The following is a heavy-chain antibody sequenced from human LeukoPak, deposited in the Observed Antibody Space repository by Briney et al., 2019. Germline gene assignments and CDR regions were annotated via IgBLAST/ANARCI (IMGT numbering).Heavy chain of an antibody. J-gene: IGHJ4*02. CDR3: ARVSGYCSDGVCRFDY. Sequence: PSETLSLTCAVYGGSFSGYYWSWIRQPPGKGLEWIGEINHSGSTNYRPSLKSRVTISVDTSKNQLSLKVTSVTAADTAVYYCARVSGYCSDGVCRFDYWGQGTLVTVSS. V-gene: IGHV4-34*01. D-gene: IGHD2-8*01. CDR2: INHSGST. CDR1: GGSFSGYY.